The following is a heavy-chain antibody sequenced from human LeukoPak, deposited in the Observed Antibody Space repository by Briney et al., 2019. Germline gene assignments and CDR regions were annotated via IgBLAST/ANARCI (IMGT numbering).Heavy chain of an antibody. J-gene: IGHJ5*02. Sequence: GGSLRLSCAASGFTFSSYGMHWVRQAPGKGLEWVAVISYDGSNKYYADSVKGRFTISRDNSKNTLYLQMNSLRAEDTAVYYCAKDLEYYDSSGYLSWGQGTPVTVSS. V-gene: IGHV3-30*18. CDR1: GFTFSSYG. CDR2: ISYDGSNK. CDR3: AKDLEYYDSSGYLS. D-gene: IGHD3-22*01.